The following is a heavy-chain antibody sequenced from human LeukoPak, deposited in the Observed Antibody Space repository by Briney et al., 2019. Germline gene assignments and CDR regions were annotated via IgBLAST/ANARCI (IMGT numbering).Heavy chain of an antibody. Sequence: PSETLSLTCSVSGGSISSSTYYWGWIRQPPGTGLEWIGTLYYTGSTYYNPSLKSRVTISVDTSKNQFSLKLSSVTAADTAVYYCARQVTFGYAYAYYFDYWGQGSLVTVSS. V-gene: IGHV4-39*01. CDR3: ARQVTFGYAYAYYFDY. D-gene: IGHD5-18*01. CDR1: GGSISSSTYY. CDR2: LYYTGST. J-gene: IGHJ4*02.